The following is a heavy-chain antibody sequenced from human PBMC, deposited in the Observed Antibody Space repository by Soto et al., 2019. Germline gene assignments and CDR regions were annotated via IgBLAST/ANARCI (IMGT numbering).Heavy chain of an antibody. Sequence: QVHLVQSGAEVKTPGSSVKVSCKAAGGTFNTYTLIWVRQAPGHGLEWMGRIIPMLTVTNSAQKFQGRVTLTADKSTGTAFMELTSLRSDDTAIYYCSLGSWSAETFDIWSQGTMVTVSS. CDR1: GGTFNTYT. V-gene: IGHV1-69*02. D-gene: IGHD2-2*01. CDR2: IIPMLTVT. J-gene: IGHJ3*02. CDR3: SLGSWSAETFDI.